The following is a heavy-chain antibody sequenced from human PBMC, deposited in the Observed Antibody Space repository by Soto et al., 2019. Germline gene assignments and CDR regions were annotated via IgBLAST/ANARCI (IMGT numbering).Heavy chain of an antibody. Sequence: ASVKVSCKAFGFIFNKYAISWVRQAPGQGLEWMGWISANSGNTNYAQKLQGRVTMTTDTSTSTAYMELRSLRSDDTAVYYCATAGNYDSSGRDFWGQGTLVTVSS. CDR1: GFIFNKYA. J-gene: IGHJ4*02. CDR2: ISANSGNT. D-gene: IGHD3-22*01. V-gene: IGHV1-18*04. CDR3: ATAGNYDSSGRDF.